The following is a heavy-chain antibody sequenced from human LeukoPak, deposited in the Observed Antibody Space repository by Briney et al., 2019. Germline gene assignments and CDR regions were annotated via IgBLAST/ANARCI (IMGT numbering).Heavy chain of an antibody. D-gene: IGHD1-26*01. V-gene: IGHV4-59*11. Sequence: PSETLSLTCTVSGGSISSHYWSWIRQPPGKGLEWIGYIYDSGSTNYNPSLKSRVTISVDTSKNQFSLKLSSVTAADTAVYYCARGLSGGWFDPWGQGTLVTVSS. CDR3: ARGLSGGWFDP. J-gene: IGHJ5*02. CDR1: GGSISSHY. CDR2: IYDSGST.